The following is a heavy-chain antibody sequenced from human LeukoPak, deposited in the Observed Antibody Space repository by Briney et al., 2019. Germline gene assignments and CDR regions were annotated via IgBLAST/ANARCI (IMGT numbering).Heavy chain of an antibody. CDR2: INPNSGGT. Sequence: GASVKVSCKASGYTFTGYYMHWVRQAPGQGLEWMGWINPNSGGTNYAQKFQGRVTMTRDTSISTAYMELSRLRSDDTAVYYCARDLKTGTFWFDPWGQGTLVTVSS. CDR3: ARDLKTGTFWFDP. CDR1: GYTFTGYY. J-gene: IGHJ5*02. V-gene: IGHV1-2*02. D-gene: IGHD1-1*01.